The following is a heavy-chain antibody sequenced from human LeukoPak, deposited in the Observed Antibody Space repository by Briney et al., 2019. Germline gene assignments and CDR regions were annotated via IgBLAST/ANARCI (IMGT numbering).Heavy chain of an antibody. V-gene: IGHV1-8*01. Sequence: GASVRVSCKASGYTFTSYDINWVRQATGQGLEWMGWMNPNGGNTGYAQQFQGSVTMTRNTSKRTAYMELNSLRSEDTAVYYCARAKSSSCPSDYWGQGTLVTVSS. CDR3: ARAKSSSCPSDY. J-gene: IGHJ4*02. D-gene: IGHD6-13*01. CDR2: MNPNGGNT. CDR1: GYTFTSYD.